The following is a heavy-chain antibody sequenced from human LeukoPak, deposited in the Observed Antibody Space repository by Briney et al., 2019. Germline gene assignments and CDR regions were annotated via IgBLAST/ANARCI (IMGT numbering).Heavy chain of an antibody. Sequence: PSETLSLTCAVYGGSFSGYYWSWIRQPPGKGLEWIGEINHGGSTNYNPSLKSRVTISVDTSKNQFSLKLSSVTAADTAVYYCARGRSYGVWGQGTLVTASS. J-gene: IGHJ4*02. D-gene: IGHD5-18*01. V-gene: IGHV4-34*01. CDR3: ARGRSYGV. CDR2: INHGGST. CDR1: GGSFSGYY.